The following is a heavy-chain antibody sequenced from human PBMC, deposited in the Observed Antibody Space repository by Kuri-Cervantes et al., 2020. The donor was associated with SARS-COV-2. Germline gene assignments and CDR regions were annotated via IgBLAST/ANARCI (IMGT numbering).Heavy chain of an antibody. D-gene: IGHD3-22*01. Sequence: GSLRLSCTVSGGSISSSSYYWGWIRQPPGKGLEWIGYIYYSGSTNYNPSLKSRVTISVDTSKNQFSLKLSSVTAADTAVYYCARSGAYYYDPTDYWGQGTLVTVSS. V-gene: IGHV4-61*05. J-gene: IGHJ4*02. CDR3: ARSGAYYYDPTDY. CDR1: GGSISSSSYY. CDR2: IYYSGST.